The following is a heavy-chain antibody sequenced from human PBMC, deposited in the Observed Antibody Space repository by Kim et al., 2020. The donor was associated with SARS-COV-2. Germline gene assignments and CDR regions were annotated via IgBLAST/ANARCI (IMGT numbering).Heavy chain of an antibody. J-gene: IGHJ4*02. CDR1: GFTFSSYG. V-gene: IGHV3-30*18. D-gene: IGHD6-19*01. CDR2: ISYDGSNK. Sequence: GGSLRLSCAASGFTFSSYGMHWVRQAPGKGLEWVAVISYDGSNKYYADSVKGRFTISRDNSKNTLYLQMNSLRAEDTAVYYCAKEQGAVAGSPLGPPRLYFDYWGQGTLVTVSS. CDR3: AKEQGAVAGSPLGPPRLYFDY.